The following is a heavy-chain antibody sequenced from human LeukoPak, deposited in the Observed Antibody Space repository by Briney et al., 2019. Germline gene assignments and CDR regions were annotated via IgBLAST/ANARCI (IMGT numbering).Heavy chain of an antibody. D-gene: IGHD2-21*02. J-gene: IGHJ4*02. CDR3: ARGSPTAYYFDY. V-gene: IGHV3-7*01. CDR2: IKQDGSEK. Sequence: GGSLRLSCAASGFTFSRYWMTWVRQAPGKGLEWVANIKQDGSEKYYVDSVKGRFTISRDNAKNSLYLQMNSLRAEDTAVYYCARGSPTAYYFDYWGQGTLVTVSS. CDR1: GFTFSRYW.